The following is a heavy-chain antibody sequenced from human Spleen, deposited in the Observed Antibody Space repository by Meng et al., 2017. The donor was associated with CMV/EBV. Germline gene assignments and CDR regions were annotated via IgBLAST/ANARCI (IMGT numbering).Heavy chain of an antibody. CDR1: GFTFGDYA. CDR2: IRSKAYGGTT. CDR3: TRAGSAFGRAGGMDV. V-gene: IGHV3-49*04. J-gene: IGHJ6*02. Sequence: GGSLRLSCAASGFTFGDYAMSWVRQAPGKGLEWVGFIRSKAYGGTTEYAASVKGRFTISRDDSKSIAYLQVNSLKTEDTAVYYCTRAGSAFGRAGGMDVWGQGTTVTVSS. D-gene: IGHD3-10*01.